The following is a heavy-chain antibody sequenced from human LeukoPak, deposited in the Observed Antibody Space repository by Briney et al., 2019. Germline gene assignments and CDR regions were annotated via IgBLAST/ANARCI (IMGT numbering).Heavy chain of an antibody. CDR2: IIPIFGTA. CDR3: AGMVLGDHGPFDY. J-gene: IGHJ4*02. V-gene: IGHV1-69*13. D-gene: IGHD2-8*02. Sequence: SVKVSCKASGGTFSSYAISWVRQAPGQGLEWMGGIIPIFGTANYAQKFQGRVTITADESASTAYMELSSLRSEDTAVYYCAGMVLGDHGPFDYWGQGTLVTVSS. CDR1: GGTFSSYA.